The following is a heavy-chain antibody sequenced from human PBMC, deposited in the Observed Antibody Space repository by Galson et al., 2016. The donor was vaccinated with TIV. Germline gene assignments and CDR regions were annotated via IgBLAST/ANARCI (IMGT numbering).Heavy chain of an antibody. CDR3: ARDCISTTGRIYYYAMDV. Sequence: SVKVSCKASGYTFTSYGISWVRQAPGQGLEWMGWISTYNGNTNYVQKLQGRVTMTTDTSTRTAYMELRSLRSHDTAVYYCARDCISTTGRIYYYAMDVWGQGTTVTVSS. J-gene: IGHJ6*02. D-gene: IGHD2-2*01. CDR2: ISTYNGNT. V-gene: IGHV1-18*01. CDR1: GYTFTSYG.